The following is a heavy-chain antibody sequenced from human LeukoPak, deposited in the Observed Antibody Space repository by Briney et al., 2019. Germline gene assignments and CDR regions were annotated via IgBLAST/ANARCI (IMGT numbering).Heavy chain of an antibody. V-gene: IGHV3-74*01. CDR2: INADGSAT. CDR3: VRGALRDCSYTSCARGNWFDP. Sequence: GGSLRLSCAASGFTFSSHWMHWVRQAPEKGLVGVSHINADGSATYYAASVKGRFTISRDNARNTLYLQKHGLTAEDTGVYYCVRGALRDCSYTSCARGNWFDPWGQGTLVTVSS. CDR1: GFTFSSHW. J-gene: IGHJ5*02. D-gene: IGHD2-2*01.